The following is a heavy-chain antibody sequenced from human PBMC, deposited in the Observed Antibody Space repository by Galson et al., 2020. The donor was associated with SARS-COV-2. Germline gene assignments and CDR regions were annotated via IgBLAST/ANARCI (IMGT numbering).Heavy chain of an antibody. CDR3: AKGEPGPGGLDS. CDR2: VNAYNGHT. J-gene: IGHJ4*02. V-gene: IGHV1-18*01. CDR1: GFTFTNSV. Sequence: GESLKISCTTSGFTFTNSVFMWVRQAPGQGLELMGWVNAYNGHTNHEQKFQDRLIMTTDASTTTAYMELRSLTSDDTAVYFCAKGEPGPGGLDSWGQGTRVTVSS. D-gene: IGHD3-10*01.